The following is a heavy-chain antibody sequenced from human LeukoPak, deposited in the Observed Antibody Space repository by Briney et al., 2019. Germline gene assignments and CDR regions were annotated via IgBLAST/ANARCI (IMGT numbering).Heavy chain of an antibody. CDR1: GFTFDDYA. D-gene: IGHD5-12*01. CDR3: AKSSDYYYMDV. CDR2: ISWNSGSI. J-gene: IGHJ6*03. Sequence: GGSLRLSCAASGFTFDDYAMHWVRQAPGKGLEWVSGISWNSGSIGYADSVKGRFTISRDNAKNPLYLQMNSLRAEDTALYYCAKSSDYYYMDVWGKGTTVTVSS. V-gene: IGHV3-9*01.